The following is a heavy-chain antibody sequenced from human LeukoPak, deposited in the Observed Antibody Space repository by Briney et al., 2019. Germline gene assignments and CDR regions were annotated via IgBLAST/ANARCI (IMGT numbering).Heavy chain of an antibody. CDR1: GFTFSSYA. CDR2: ISGSGGST. CDR3: SRGGYGDYNNWFDP. Sequence: GGSLRLSCAASGFTFSSYAMSWVRQAPGKGLEWVSAISGSGGSTYYADSVKGRFTISRDNSKNTLYLQMNSLRAEDTAVYYCSRGGYGDYNNWFDPWGQGTLVIVSS. V-gene: IGHV3-23*01. J-gene: IGHJ5*02. D-gene: IGHD4-17*01.